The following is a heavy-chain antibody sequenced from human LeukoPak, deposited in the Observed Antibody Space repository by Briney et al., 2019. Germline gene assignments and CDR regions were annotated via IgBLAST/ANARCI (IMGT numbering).Heavy chain of an antibody. CDR2: ISYIGGT. V-gene: IGHV4-39*02. J-gene: IGHJ3*02. Sequence: PSETLSLTCTVSDGSIINNNHYWGWTRQPPGKGLEWIGSISYIGGTAYNPSLRSRVTISVDTSKNQFSLKVNSVTAADTAVYYCAREVEYYDSSGYRPHAFDIWGQGTLVTVSS. CDR3: AREVEYYDSSGYRPHAFDI. CDR1: DGSIINNNHY. D-gene: IGHD3-22*01.